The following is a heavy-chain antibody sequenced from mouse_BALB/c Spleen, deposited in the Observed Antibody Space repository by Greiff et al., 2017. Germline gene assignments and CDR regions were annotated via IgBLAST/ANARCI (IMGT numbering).Heavy chain of an antibody. Sequence: EVQVVESGGGLVQPGGSRKLSCAASGFTFSSYAMSWVRQSPEKRLEWVAEISSGGSYTYYPDTVTGRFTISRDNAKNTLYLEMSSLRSEDTAMYYCARDGTLYAMDYWGQGTSVTVSS. V-gene: IGHV5-9-4*01. CDR3: ARDGTLYAMDY. CDR1: GFTFSSYA. CDR2: ISSGGSYT. J-gene: IGHJ4*01. D-gene: IGHD4-1*01.